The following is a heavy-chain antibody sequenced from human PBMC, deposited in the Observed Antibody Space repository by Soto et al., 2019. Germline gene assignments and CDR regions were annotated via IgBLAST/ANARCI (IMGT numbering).Heavy chain of an antibody. CDR3: ARAGGYCSGCSCPPYYYGMDV. CDR1: GFTVSSNY. CDR2: IYSGGST. V-gene: IGHV3-53*04. Sequence: GGSLRLSCAASGFTVSSNYMSWVRQAPGKGLEWVSVIYSGGSTYYADSVKGRFTISRHNSKNTLYLQMNSLRAEDTAGYYCARAGGYCSGCSCPPYYYGMDVWGQGTTVTVSS. J-gene: IGHJ6*02. D-gene: IGHD2-15*01.